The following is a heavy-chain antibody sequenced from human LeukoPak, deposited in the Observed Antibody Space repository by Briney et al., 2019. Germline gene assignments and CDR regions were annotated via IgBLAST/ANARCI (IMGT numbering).Heavy chain of an antibody. V-gene: IGHV4-39*01. CDR3: ARQSSDYYYYYIDV. J-gene: IGHJ6*03. Sequence: SETLSPTCTVSGGSISSSHYYWGWIRQSPGKGLEWIGSIYYSGTTYYNPSLESRVTISDDTSKNRFSLMLTSLTAADTAVYYCARQSSDYYYYYIDVWGEGTTVIVSS. CDR2: IYYSGTT. CDR1: GGSISSSHYY.